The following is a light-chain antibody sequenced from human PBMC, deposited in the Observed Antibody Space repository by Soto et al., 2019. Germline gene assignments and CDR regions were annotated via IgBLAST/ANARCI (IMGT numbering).Light chain of an antibody. J-gene: IGKJ3*01. Sequence: EIVLTQSPGTLSLSAGERATLSCRASQSVISMYVSWYQQKPGQAPRLLISAASSRATDIPDRFSGSGSGSESTLTISRLDPEDFAVYNCQHYGGSTPQFTFGHGTKVDVK. V-gene: IGKV3-20*01. CDR3: QHYGGSTPQFT. CDR2: AAS. CDR1: QSVISMY.